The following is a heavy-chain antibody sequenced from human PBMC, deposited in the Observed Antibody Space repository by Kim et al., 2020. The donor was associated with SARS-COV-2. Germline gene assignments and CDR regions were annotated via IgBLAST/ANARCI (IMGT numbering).Heavy chain of an antibody. J-gene: IGHJ4*02. D-gene: IGHD5-12*01. V-gene: IGHV3-9*01. CDR3: AKAARPEEMATPGYFDY. Sequence: GGSLRLSCAASGFTFGDYAMHWVRQAPGKGLEWVSGISWNSGSIGYADSVKGRFTISRDNAKNSLYLQMNSLRAEDTALYYCAKAARPEEMATPGYFDYWGQGTLVTVSS. CDR1: GFTFGDYA. CDR2: ISWNSGSI.